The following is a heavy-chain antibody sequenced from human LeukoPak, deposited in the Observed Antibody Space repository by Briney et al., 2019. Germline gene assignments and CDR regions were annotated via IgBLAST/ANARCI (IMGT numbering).Heavy chain of an antibody. Sequence: PSETLSLTCAVSGGSFSGYYWSWIRQPPGKGLEWIGEINHSRSTNYNPSLKSRVTISVDTSKNQFSLKLSSVTAADTAVYYCARGDCSSTSCPYNWFDPWGQGTLVTVSS. CDR1: GGSFSGYY. D-gene: IGHD2-2*01. J-gene: IGHJ5*02. CDR2: INHSRST. CDR3: ARGDCSSTSCPYNWFDP. V-gene: IGHV4-34*01.